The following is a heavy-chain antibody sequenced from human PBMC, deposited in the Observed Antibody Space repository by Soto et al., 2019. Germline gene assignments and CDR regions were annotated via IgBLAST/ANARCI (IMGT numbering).Heavy chain of an antibody. CDR1: EFTVSGHA. CDR2: ITADGGT. J-gene: IGHJ3*02. Sequence: EVQVLESGGGLVQPGGSLRLSCEGSEFTVSGHAMTWIRQAPGKGPEWVSTITADGGTYYADSVKGRFAMSRDTSENTLYLQMNSLGAEDTAAYYCAPHVSCSGGSCKYDAFAIRGQGTMGTVSS. V-gene: IGHV3-23*01. CDR3: APHVSCSGGSCKYDAFAI. D-gene: IGHD2-15*01.